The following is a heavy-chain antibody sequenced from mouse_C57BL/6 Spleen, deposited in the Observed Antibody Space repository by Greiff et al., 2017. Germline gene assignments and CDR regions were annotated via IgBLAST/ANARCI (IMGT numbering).Heavy chain of an antibody. CDR3: ARWYSNYFWFAY. CDR1: GYTFTSYW. CDR2: IDPSDSYT. J-gene: IGHJ3*01. Sequence: QVQLQQPGAELVKPGASVKLSCKASGYTFTSYWMQWVKQRPGQGLEWIGEIDPSDSYTNYNQKFKGKATLTVDTSSSTAYMQLSSLTSEDSAVYYCARWYSNYFWFAYWGQGTLVTVSA. V-gene: IGHV1-50*01. D-gene: IGHD2-5*01.